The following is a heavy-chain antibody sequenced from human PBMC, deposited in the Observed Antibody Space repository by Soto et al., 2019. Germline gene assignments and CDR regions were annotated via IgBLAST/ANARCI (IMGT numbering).Heavy chain of an antibody. D-gene: IGHD2-2*01. J-gene: IGHJ6*03. CDR2: MYSGVGT. CDR1: GFTVSSNY. Sequence: EVQLVESGGGLFQPGGSLRLSCAASGFTVSSNYMSWVCQAPGKGLEWVSVMYSGVGTYYADSVKGRFTISRDNSKNTLYLQMNSLRAEDTAVYYCARGYCSITSCYAGGVYYYMDVWGKGTTVTVSS. V-gene: IGHV3-66*01. CDR3: ARGYCSITSCYAGGVYYYMDV.